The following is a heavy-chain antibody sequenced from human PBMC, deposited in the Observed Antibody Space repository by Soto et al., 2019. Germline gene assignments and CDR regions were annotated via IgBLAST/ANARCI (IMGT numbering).Heavy chain of an antibody. V-gene: IGHV4-39*01. CDR1: GGSISSSSYY. Sequence: SETLSLTCTVSGGSISSSSYYWGWIRQPPGKGLEWIGSIYYSGSTYYNPSLKSRVTISVDTSKNQFSLKLSSVTAADTALYYCARPYSSGWYGAFDIWGQGTMVTVSS. D-gene: IGHD6-19*01. CDR3: ARPYSSGWYGAFDI. CDR2: IYYSGST. J-gene: IGHJ3*02.